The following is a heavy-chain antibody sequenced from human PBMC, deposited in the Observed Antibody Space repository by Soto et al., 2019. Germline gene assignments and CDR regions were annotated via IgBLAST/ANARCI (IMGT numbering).Heavy chain of an antibody. Sequence: ASVKVSCKASGYTFTSYAMHWVRQAPGQRLEWMGWINAGNGNTKYSQKFQGRVTITRDTSASTAYMELSSLRSEDTAVYYCAICSSTSCYLGAFDICGQGPMVTVSS. D-gene: IGHD2-2*01. CDR1: GYTFTSYA. J-gene: IGHJ3*02. CDR2: INAGNGNT. V-gene: IGHV1-3*01. CDR3: AICSSTSCYLGAFDI.